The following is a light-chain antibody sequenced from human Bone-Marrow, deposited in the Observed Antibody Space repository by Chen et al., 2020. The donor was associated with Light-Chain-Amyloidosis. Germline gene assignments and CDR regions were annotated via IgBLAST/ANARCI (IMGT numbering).Light chain of an antibody. CDR1: KIGSTS. J-gene: IGLJ3*02. CDR2: DDS. Sequence: SYVLTQPSSVLVAPGQTATIACGGNKIGSTSVHWYQQTPGQAPLLGVYDDSDRPSGIPERLSGSNTGTTATLAISRVEAGDEADYCCQVWDRSSDRPVFGGWTKLTVL. V-gene: IGLV3-21*02. CDR3: QVWDRSSDRPV.